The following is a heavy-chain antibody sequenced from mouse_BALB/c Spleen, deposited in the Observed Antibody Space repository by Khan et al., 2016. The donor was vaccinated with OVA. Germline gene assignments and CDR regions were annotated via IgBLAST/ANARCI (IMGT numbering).Heavy chain of an antibody. J-gene: IGHJ2*01. CDR2: ISYSGNT. Sequence: EVKLLESGPGLVKPSQSLNLTCTVTGYTITSDYAWNWIRQFPGNKLGWMGYISYSGNTNYNPYFKNRISITPDTSKNQFFMQLNFVTLEDTATCDCARIQRENFDYWGQGTTLTVSS. V-gene: IGHV3-2*02. CDR1: GYTITSDYA. CDR3: ARIQRENFDY.